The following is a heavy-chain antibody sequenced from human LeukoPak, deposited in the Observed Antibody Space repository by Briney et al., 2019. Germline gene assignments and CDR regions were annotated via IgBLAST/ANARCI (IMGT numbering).Heavy chain of an antibody. V-gene: IGHV1-69*05. CDR3: ARANSLLSAVPLAAAGTNWFDP. J-gene: IGHJ5*02. CDR2: IIPIFGIA. Sequence: GSSVKVSCKASGGTFSSYAISWVRQAPGQGLEWMGGIIPIFGIANYAQKFQGRVTITTDESTSTAYMELSSLRSEDTAVYYCARANSLLSAVPLAAAGTNWFDPWGQGTLVTVSS. CDR1: GGTFSSYA. D-gene: IGHD6-13*01.